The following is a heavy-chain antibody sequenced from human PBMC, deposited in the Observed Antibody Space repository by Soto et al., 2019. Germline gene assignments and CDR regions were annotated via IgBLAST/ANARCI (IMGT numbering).Heavy chain of an antibody. CDR2: INAGNGNT. V-gene: IGHV1-3*01. Sequence: ASVKVSCKASGYTFTSYAMHWVRQAPGQRLEWMGWINAGNGNTKYSQKFQGRVTITRDTSASTAYMELSSLRSEDTAVYYCAREGSWAATLNYCGQGPLVTVYS. CDR3: AREGSWAATLNY. D-gene: IGHD2-15*01. J-gene: IGHJ4*02. CDR1: GYTFTSYA.